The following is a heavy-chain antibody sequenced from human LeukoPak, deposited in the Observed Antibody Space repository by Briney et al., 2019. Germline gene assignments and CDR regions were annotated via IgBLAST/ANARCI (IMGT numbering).Heavy chain of an antibody. D-gene: IGHD2-2*02. Sequence: PSETLSLTRTVSGGSISSYYWSWIRQPPGKGLEWIGYIYYSGSTNYNPSLKSRVTISVDTSKNQFSLKLSSVTAADTAVYYCARVREEYCSSTSCYTHYYYGMDVWGQGTTVTVSS. CDR2: IYYSGST. J-gene: IGHJ6*02. CDR3: ARVREEYCSSTSCYTHYYYGMDV. CDR1: GGSISSYY. V-gene: IGHV4-59*01.